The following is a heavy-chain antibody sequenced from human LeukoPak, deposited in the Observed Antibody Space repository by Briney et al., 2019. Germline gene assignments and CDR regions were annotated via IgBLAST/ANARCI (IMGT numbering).Heavy chain of an antibody. CDR1: GYSLSELS. CDR2: FDYEDGET. J-gene: IGHJ4*02. Sequence: ASVKVSCSVSGYSLSELSMHWVRQAPGKGLEWRGGFDYEDGETIYAQKFQGRVIMTDDTSTDTAYLELSSLRSEDTAVYYCAIGGHFPYYDSPFPFDYWGQGTLVTVSS. CDR3: AIGGHFPYYDSPFPFDY. D-gene: IGHD3-22*01. V-gene: IGHV1-24*01.